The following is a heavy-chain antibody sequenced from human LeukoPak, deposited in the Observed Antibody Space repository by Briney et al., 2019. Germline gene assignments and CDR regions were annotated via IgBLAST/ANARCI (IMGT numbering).Heavy chain of an antibody. CDR2: INPNSGGT. V-gene: IGHV1-2*02. CDR1: GYTFTGYY. Sequence: GASVKVSCKSSGYTFTGYYMHWVRQAPGQGLEWMGWINPNSGGTNYAQKFQGRVTMTRDTSISTAYMELSRLRSDDTAVYYCASRNRPSYYYDSSGYYWDYWGQGTLVTVSS. J-gene: IGHJ4*02. D-gene: IGHD3-22*01. CDR3: ASRNRPSYYYDSSGYYWDY.